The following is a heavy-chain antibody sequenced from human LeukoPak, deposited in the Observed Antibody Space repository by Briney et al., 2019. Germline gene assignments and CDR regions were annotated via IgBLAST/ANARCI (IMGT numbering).Heavy chain of an antibody. Sequence: GGSLRLSCAASGFTFDDYGMSWVRQAPGKGLEWVSGVNWNGGSTGYADSVKGRFTISRDNAKNSLYLQMNSLRAEDTALYYCARASLYDNSAYYPDYWGQGTLVTVSS. D-gene: IGHD3-22*01. V-gene: IGHV3-20*04. J-gene: IGHJ4*02. CDR2: VNWNGGST. CDR3: ARASLYDNSAYYPDY. CDR1: GFTFDDYG.